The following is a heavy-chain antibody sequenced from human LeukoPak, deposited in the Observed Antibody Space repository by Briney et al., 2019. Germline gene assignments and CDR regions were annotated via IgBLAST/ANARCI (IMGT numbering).Heavy chain of an antibody. CDR3: ATRNAGTTAQYYYYYMDV. V-gene: IGHV1-69*13. CDR2: IIPIFGTA. CDR1: GGTFRSYA. Sequence: ASVKVSCKASGGTFRSYAISWVRQAPGQGLEWMGGIIPIFGTANYAQKFQGRVTITADESTSTAYMELSSLRSEDTAVYYCATRNAGTTAQYYYYYMDVWGKGTTVTVSS. D-gene: IGHD1-7*01. J-gene: IGHJ6*03.